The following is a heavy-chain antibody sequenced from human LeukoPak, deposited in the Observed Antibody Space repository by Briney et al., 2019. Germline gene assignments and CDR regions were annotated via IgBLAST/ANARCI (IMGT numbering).Heavy chain of an antibody. CDR2: IYPPTGGT. CDR3: VGGSLYYDQ. V-gene: IGHV1-2*02. J-gene: IGHJ4*02. Sequence: GASVKVSCKPSGYTFTAYHVHWVRQAPGQGLEFMGWIYPPTGGTVLAKTFHGRVIMPRDTSIPTAYMALSGLNFDAPAVLYCVGGSLYYDQWGQGTLVTVSS. D-gene: IGHD3-16*01. CDR1: GYTFTAYH.